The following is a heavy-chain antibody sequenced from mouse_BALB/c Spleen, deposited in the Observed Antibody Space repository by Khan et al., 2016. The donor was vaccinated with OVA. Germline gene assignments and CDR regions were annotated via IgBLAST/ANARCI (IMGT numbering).Heavy chain of an antibody. CDR3: ARGSGNSRFAY. CDR2: ISTYYGDA. D-gene: IGHD1-3*01. J-gene: IGHJ3*01. V-gene: IGHV1S137*01. CDR1: GYTFTDYA. Sequence: QVQLQQSGAELVRPGVSVKISCKGSGYTFTDYAMHWVKQSHAKSLEWIGVISTYYGDATYNQKFKGKATMTVDKSSSTAYMELARLTSEDSAIYYCARGSGNSRFAYWGRGTLVTVSA.